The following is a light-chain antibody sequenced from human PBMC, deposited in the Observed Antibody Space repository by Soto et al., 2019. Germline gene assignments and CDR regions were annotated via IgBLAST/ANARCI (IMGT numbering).Light chain of an antibody. CDR1: QSVSSY. V-gene: IGKV3-11*01. Sequence: EIVLTQSPATLSLSPGERATLSCRASQSVSSYLAWYQQKPGQAPRLLIYDASNRATGIPARFSGSGSGTDFSLTISSLELEDFAVYYWRLRSNWPPMYTFGQGTKREIK. CDR2: DAS. J-gene: IGKJ2*01. CDR3: RLRSNWPPMYT.